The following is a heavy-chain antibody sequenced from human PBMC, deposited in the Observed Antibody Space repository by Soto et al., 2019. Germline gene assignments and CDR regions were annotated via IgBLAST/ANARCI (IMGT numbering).Heavy chain of an antibody. J-gene: IGHJ6*02. CDR1: GFSFSDYY. CDR3: AKGYVWGSYYGMDV. D-gene: IGHD3-16*01. CDR2: ISSSGTTI. Sequence: GGSLRLSCAASGFSFSDYYMSWIRQAPGKGLEWVSYISSSGTTIYYADSVKGRFTISRDNARNSLFLQMNSLRAEDTAVYYCAKGYVWGSYYGMDVWGQGTTVTVSS. V-gene: IGHV3-11*01.